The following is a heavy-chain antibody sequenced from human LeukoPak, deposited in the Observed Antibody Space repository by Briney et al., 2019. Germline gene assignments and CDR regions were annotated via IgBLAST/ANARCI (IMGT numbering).Heavy chain of an antibody. J-gene: IGHJ3*02. CDR3: ATHYDSSGYYLLPFDI. CDR1: GGSITSYY. V-gene: IGHV4-59*01. CDR2: IYSTGST. D-gene: IGHD3-22*01. Sequence: SETLSLTCTVSGGSITSYYWSWIRQPPGKGLEWIGYIYSTGSTNCNPSLRSRVTISVDTSKNQFSLKLTSVTAADTAVYYCATHYDSSGYYLLPFDIWGQGTMVTVSS.